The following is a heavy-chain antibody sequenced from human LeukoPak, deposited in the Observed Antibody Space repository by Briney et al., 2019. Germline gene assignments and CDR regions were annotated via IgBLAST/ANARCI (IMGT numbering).Heavy chain of an antibody. V-gene: IGHV3-48*01. J-gene: IGHJ4*02. Sequence: GGSLRLSCAASGFTFSSYSMNWVRQAPGKGLEWVSYISSSSTIYYADSVKGRFTISRDKSKNTLYLQMNRLRAEDTAVYYCARDRSPGVWGSYRYPLDYWGQGTLVTVSS. CDR2: ISSSSTI. CDR1: GFTFSSYS. CDR3: ARDRSPGVWGSYRYPLDY. D-gene: IGHD3-16*02.